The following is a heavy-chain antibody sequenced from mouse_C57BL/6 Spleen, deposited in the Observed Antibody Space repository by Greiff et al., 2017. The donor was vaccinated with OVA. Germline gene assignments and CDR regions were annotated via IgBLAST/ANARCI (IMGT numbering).Heavy chain of an antibody. D-gene: IGHD2-4*01. CDR1: GYAFSSYW. CDR3: ARGGYDYDEGYYAMDY. Sequence: LVESGAELVKPGASVKISCKASGYAFSSYWMNWVKQRPGKGLEWIGQIYPGDGDTNYNGKFKGKATLTADKSSSTAYMQLSSLTSEDSAVYFCARGGYDYDEGYYAMDYWGQGTSVTVSS. V-gene: IGHV1-80*01. J-gene: IGHJ4*01. CDR2: IYPGDGDT.